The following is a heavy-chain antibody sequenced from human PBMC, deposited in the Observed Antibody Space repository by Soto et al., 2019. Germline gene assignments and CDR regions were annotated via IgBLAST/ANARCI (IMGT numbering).Heavy chain of an antibody. Sequence: HPGGSLRLSCAASGFTFSSYGMHWVRQAPGKGLEWVAVIWYDGSNKYYADSVKGRFTISRDNSKKTLFLQMNSLRAEDTAVYYFARDRQIAVAGDYYGMGVWGRGTTVTVSS. J-gene: IGHJ6*02. D-gene: IGHD6-19*01. CDR1: GFTFSSYG. CDR3: ARDRQIAVAGDYYGMGV. V-gene: IGHV3-33*01. CDR2: IWYDGSNK.